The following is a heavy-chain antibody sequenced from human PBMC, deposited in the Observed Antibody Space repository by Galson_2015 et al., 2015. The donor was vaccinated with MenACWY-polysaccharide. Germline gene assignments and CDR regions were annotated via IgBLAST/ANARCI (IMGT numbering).Heavy chain of an antibody. CDR2: TSHSGEPS. CDR3: ARFAKTITARPLYGLDV. CDR1: GFTFTDFY. J-gene: IGHJ6*02. D-gene: IGHD6-6*01. Sequence: SLRLSCAASGFTFTDFYMSWLRQAPGKGLEWVSYTSHSGEPSYTTDSVQGRFTISRDNAMNSVYLQMHRLRAEDTAVYYCARFAKTITARPLYGLDVWGQGTTVIVSS. V-gene: IGHV3-11*01.